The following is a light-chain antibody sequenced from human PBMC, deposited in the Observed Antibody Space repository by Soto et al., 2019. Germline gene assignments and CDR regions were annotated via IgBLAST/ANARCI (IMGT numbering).Light chain of an antibody. V-gene: IGKV3-20*01. CDR1: QTVSSRY. Sequence: ESVLTQSPGTLSLSPGERATLSCRASQTVSSRYLTWYQQKPGQAPRLLIYGASIRATGIPDRFSGSRSGADFTLTISRLETEDFAVYYCQQCDDSPPAFTFGQGTKLEI. J-gene: IGKJ2*01. CDR3: QQCDDSPPAFT. CDR2: GAS.